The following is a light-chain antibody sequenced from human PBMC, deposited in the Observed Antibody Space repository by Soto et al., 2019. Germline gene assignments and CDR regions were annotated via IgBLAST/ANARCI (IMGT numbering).Light chain of an antibody. CDR1: SRDVGGYNY. V-gene: IGLV2-8*01. CDR2: EVS. Sequence: QSALTQPPSASGSPGQSVTISCTGTSRDVGGYNYVSWYQQHPGKAPKLMIYEVSKRPSGVPDRFSGSKSANTASLTVSGLQAEDEAAYYCSSYAGSNNLVFGGGTKLTVL. CDR3: SSYAGSNNLV. J-gene: IGLJ3*02.